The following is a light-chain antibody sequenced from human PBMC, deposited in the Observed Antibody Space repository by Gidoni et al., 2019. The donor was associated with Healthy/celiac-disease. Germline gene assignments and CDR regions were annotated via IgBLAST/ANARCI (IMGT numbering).Light chain of an antibody. CDR2: DAS. CDR3: QQRSNS. V-gene: IGKV3-11*01. Sequence: EIVWTQSPATLSLSPGERATLSCRASQSVSSYLAWYQQKPGQAPRLLIYDASNRATGIPARFSGSGYGTDFTLTISSLEPEDFAVYYCQQRSNSFGGGTKVEIK. CDR1: QSVSSY. J-gene: IGKJ4*01.